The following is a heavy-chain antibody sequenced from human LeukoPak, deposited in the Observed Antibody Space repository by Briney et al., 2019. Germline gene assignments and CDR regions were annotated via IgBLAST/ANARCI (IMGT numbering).Heavy chain of an antibody. J-gene: IGHJ4*02. CDR3: ARSLEEYSSSWYGY. CDR1: GYSISSGYY. V-gene: IGHV4-38-2*02. CDR2: IYHSGRT. D-gene: IGHD6-13*01. Sequence: NPSETLSLTCSVSGYSISSGYYWGWIRQPPGKGLEWIGSIYHSGRTYYNPSLKSRVTISVDTSKNQFSLKLSSVTAADTAVYYCARSLEEYSSSWYGYWGQGTLVTVSS.